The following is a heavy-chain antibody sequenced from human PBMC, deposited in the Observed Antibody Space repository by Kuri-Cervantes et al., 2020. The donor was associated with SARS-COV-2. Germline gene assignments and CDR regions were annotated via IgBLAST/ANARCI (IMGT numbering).Heavy chain of an antibody. J-gene: IGHJ4*02. Sequence: ASVKVSCKASGYTFTSYDINWVRQATGQGLEWMGRMNPNSGNTGYAQKFQGRVTMTRNTSISTAYMELSSLRSEDTAVYYCARVSFTVTTGGGGFDYWGQGTLVTVSS. D-gene: IGHD4-17*01. V-gene: IGHV1-8*01. CDR1: GYTFTSYD. CDR3: ARVSFTVTTGGGGFDY. CDR2: MNPNSGNT.